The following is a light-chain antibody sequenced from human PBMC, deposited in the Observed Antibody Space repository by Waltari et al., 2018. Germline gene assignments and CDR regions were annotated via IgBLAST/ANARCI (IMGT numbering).Light chain of an antibody. CDR3: QQLNSRHFT. V-gene: IGKV1-9*01. J-gene: IGKJ3*01. Sequence: DIQLTQSPSFLSASVGDRVTITCRASHAIVTYLAWYQQKAGKAPKLLVYGASTLQSGVPSRFSGSGSGTDFTLTISSLQPEDFATYYCQQLNSRHFTFGPGTTVDI. CDR2: GAS. CDR1: HAIVTY.